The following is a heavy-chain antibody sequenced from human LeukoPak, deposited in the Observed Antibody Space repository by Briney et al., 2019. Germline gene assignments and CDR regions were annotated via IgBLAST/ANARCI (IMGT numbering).Heavy chain of an antibody. Sequence: ASVKVSCKTSAYTFTSYGISWVRQAPGQGLQWMGWINTYNTNTYYSQQFQGRVTMTADISTSTAYMELRSLKSDDTAVYYCAKSAARKHVGYSYHIRGVFDMWGQGTMVTVSS. CDR3: AKSAARKHVGYSYHIRGVFDM. CDR1: AYTFTSYG. V-gene: IGHV1-18*01. D-gene: IGHD5-18*01. J-gene: IGHJ3*02. CDR2: INTYNTNT.